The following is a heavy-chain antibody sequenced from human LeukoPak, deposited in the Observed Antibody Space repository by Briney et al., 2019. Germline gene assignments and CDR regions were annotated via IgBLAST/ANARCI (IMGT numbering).Heavy chain of an antibody. CDR2: ICYSGGT. Sequence: SQTLSLTCTVSGGSISSGGYYWSWIRQHPGKGLEWIGYICYSGGTYYNPSLKSRVTISVDTSKNQFSLKLSSVTAADTAVYYCARASWGYYGSGSYFRWNYYFDYWGQGTLVTVSS. CDR1: GGSISSGGYY. V-gene: IGHV4-31*03. D-gene: IGHD3-10*01. J-gene: IGHJ4*02. CDR3: ARASWGYYGSGSYFRWNYYFDY.